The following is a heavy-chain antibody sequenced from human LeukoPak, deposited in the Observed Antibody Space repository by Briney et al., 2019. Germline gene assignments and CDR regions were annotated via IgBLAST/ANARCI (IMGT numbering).Heavy chain of an antibody. Sequence: GESLKISCKGSGYSFTSYWIGWVRQLPGKGLEWMGIIYPGDSDTRYSPSFQGQVTISADKSISTAYLQWSSLKASDTAMYYCASSMAGSGFYFDYWGQGTLVTVSS. CDR3: ASSMAGSGFYFDY. D-gene: IGHD6-19*01. CDR2: IYPGDSDT. CDR1: GYSFTSYW. J-gene: IGHJ4*02. V-gene: IGHV5-51*01.